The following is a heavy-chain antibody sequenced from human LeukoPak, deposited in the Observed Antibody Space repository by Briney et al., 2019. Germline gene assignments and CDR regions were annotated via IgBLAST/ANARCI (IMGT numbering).Heavy chain of an antibody. CDR3: ARHSLGSSWFGFDY. J-gene: IGHJ4*02. D-gene: IGHD6-13*01. V-gene: IGHV5-51*01. CDR2: IYPGDSDP. Sequence: GESLKISCKGSGYTFTTYWIGWVRQMPGKGLEWMGIIYPGDSDPRYSPSFQGQVTISADKSISTAYLQWSSLKASDSAMYYCARHSLGSSWFGFDYWGQGTLVTVSS. CDR1: GYTFTTYW.